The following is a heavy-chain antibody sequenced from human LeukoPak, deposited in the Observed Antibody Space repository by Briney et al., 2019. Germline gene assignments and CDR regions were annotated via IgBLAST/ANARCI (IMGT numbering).Heavy chain of an antibody. CDR1: GCTFSSYG. CDR3: AKVGIEGATLGHY. CDR2: ISYDGSNK. V-gene: IGHV3-30*18. D-gene: IGHD1-26*01. Sequence: GRSLILSCAASGCTFSSYGMHWVRQAPGKGLEWVAVISYDGSNKYYADSVKGRFTISRDNSKNTLYLQMNSLRAEDTAVYYCAKVGIEGATLGHYWGQGTLVTVSS. J-gene: IGHJ4*02.